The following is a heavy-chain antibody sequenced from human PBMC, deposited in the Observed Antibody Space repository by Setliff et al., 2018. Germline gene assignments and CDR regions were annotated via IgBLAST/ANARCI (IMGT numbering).Heavy chain of an antibody. D-gene: IGHD3-10*01. CDR2: ISGHNGKT. CDR3: AKEPAVSLTEAVRRSYYDYALDV. J-gene: IGHJ6*02. Sequence: ASVKVSCKASGFTFTYFGISWVRLAPGQGLEWMGWISGHNGKTMYAQKFQDRVVMTTDTDTGTAYMELRGLRFDDSAIYYCAKEPAVSLTEAVRRSYYDYALDVWGQGTTVTAP. V-gene: IGHV1-18*01. CDR1: GFTFTYFG.